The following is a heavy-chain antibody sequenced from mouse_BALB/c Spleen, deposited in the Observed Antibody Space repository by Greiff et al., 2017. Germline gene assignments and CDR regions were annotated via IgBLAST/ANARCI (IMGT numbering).Heavy chain of an antibody. CDR1: GFTFSSYD. V-gene: IGHV5-9-4*01. Sequence: EVKLMESGGGLVKPGGSLKLSCAASGFTFSSYDMSWVRQSPEKRLEWVAEISSGGSYTYYPDTVTGRFTISRDNAKNTLYLEMSSLRSEDTAMYYCARGRAPMITDGYWYFDVWGAGTTVTVSS. CDR2: ISSGGSYT. CDR3: ARGRAPMITDGYWYFDV. D-gene: IGHD2-4*01. J-gene: IGHJ1*01.